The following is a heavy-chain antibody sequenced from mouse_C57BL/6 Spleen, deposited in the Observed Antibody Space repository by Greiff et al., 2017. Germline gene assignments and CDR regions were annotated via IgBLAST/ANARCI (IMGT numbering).Heavy chain of an antibody. Sequence: VKLVESGPGLVAPSQSLSITCTVSGFSLTSYGVDWVRQSPGKGLEWLGVIWGVGSTNYNSALKSRLSISKDNSKSQVFLKMNSLQTDDTAMYYCARSPYYYGSSPLAMDYWGQGTSVTVSS. V-gene: IGHV2-6*01. CDR1: GFSLTSYG. D-gene: IGHD1-1*01. J-gene: IGHJ4*01. CDR2: IWGVGST. CDR3: ARSPYYYGSSPLAMDY.